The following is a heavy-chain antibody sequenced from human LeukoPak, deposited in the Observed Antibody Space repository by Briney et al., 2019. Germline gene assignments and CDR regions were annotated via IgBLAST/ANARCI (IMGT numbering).Heavy chain of an antibody. CDR3: ARGRVSSSTWYSTYYYYFYMDV. CDR2: ISGSDGTT. J-gene: IGHJ6*03. CDR1: GFTFSSYA. Sequence: GGSLRLSCAASGFTFSSYAMSWVRQAPGKGLEWVSSISGSDGTTYYADSVKGRFTISRDNSKYTLSLQMNSLRTEDTAVYYCARGRVSSSTWYSTYYYYFYMDVWGKGTTVTVSS. V-gene: IGHV3-23*01. D-gene: IGHD1-1*01.